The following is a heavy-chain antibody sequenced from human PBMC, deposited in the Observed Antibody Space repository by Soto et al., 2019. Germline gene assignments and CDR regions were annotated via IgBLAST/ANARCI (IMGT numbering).Heavy chain of an antibody. J-gene: IGHJ4*02. CDR2: IIPIFGTA. Sequence: QVQLVQSGAEVKKPGSSVKGSCKASGGTFSSYAISWVRQAPGQGLEWMGGIIPIFGTANYAQKFQGRVMITADKSTSTAYMELSSLRSEDTAVYYCASSVAAAGLEPYYFDYWGQGTLVTVSS. D-gene: IGHD6-13*01. V-gene: IGHV1-69*06. CDR3: ASSVAAAGLEPYYFDY. CDR1: GGTFSSYA.